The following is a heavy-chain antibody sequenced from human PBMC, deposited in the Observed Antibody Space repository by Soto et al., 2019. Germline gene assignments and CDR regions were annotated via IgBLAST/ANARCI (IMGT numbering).Heavy chain of an antibody. CDR2: IYYSGST. CDR3: ASKVGATTWSSFYYYYGMDV. V-gene: IGHV4-39*01. D-gene: IGHD1-26*01. Sequence: SETLSLTCTVSGGSISSYYWGWIRQPPGKGLEWIGSIYYSGSTYYNPSLKSRVTISVDTSKNQFSLKLSSVTAADTAVYYCASKVGATTWSSFYYYYGMDVWGQGTTVTVSS. J-gene: IGHJ6*02. CDR1: GGSISSYY.